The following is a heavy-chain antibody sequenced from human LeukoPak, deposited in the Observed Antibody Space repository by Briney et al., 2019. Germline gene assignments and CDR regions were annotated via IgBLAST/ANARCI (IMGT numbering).Heavy chain of an antibody. D-gene: IGHD4-17*01. CDR2: IKSKIDTGTT. V-gene: IGHV3-15*01. J-gene: IGHJ6*03. Sequence: GGSLRLSCAASGFTFSNAWMSWVRQAPGKGLEWVGRIKSKIDTGTTDYAAPVKGRFTISREDSIDMVYLQMNSLTTDDTAVYYCTTDPDRRTFSGYGHYSPYVYMDVWGKGTTVTVSS. CDR1: GFTFSNAW. CDR3: TTDPDRRTFSGYGHYSPYVYMDV.